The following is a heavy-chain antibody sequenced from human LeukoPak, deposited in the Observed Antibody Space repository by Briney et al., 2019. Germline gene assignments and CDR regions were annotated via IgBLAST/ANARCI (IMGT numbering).Heavy chain of an antibody. V-gene: IGHV3-48*03. CDR1: GFTFSSYE. CDR2: ISSSGSTI. CDR3: ARQDSGSYYGGVY. D-gene: IGHD1-26*01. J-gene: IGHJ4*02. Sequence: PGGSLRLSCAASGFTFSSYEMNWVRQAPGKGLEWVSYISSSGSTIYYAGSVKGRFTISRDNAKNSLYLQMNSLRAEDTAVYYCARQDSGSYYGGVYWGQGTLVTVSS.